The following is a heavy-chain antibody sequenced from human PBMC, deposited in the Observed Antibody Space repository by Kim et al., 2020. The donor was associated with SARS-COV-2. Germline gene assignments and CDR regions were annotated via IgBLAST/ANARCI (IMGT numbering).Heavy chain of an antibody. V-gene: IGHV1-46*01. J-gene: IGHJ5*02. CDR1: GYSFTGYY. CDR3: ARLITEAGYKWFDP. D-gene: IGHD6-13*01. Sequence: ASVKVSCKASGYSFTGYYMFWVRQAPGQGLEWMGIINPSGGSTSYAQKFQGRVIMTRDTSTSTVYMELSSLRSEDTAVYYCARLITEAGYKWFDPWGQGTPVTVSS. CDR2: INPSGGST.